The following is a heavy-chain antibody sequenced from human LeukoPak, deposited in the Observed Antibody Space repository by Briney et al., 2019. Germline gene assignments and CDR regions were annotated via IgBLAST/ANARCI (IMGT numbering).Heavy chain of an antibody. Sequence: GASVKVSCKASGGTFSSYAISWVRQVPGQGLEWMGRIIPILGIANYAQKFQGRVTITADISTSTAYMELSSLRSEDTAVYYCATGYCSSTSCYSLLLWGQGTLVTVSS. V-gene: IGHV1-69*04. CDR2: IIPILGIA. J-gene: IGHJ4*02. D-gene: IGHD2-2*02. CDR1: GGTFSSYA. CDR3: ATGYCSSTSCYSLLL.